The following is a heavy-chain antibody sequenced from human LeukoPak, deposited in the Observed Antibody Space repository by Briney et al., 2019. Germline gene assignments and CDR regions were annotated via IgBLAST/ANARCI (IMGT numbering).Heavy chain of an antibody. Sequence: PGGSLRLSCAGSGFIFSNHALSWVRQAPGKGLDWVSGLTASGRSMFYADAVKGRFTISRDNSKNTLFLQMNSLSVEDTALYYCARRYGGVLKSWGQGTLVIVSS. CDR3: ARRYGGVLKS. J-gene: IGHJ5*02. D-gene: IGHD3-16*01. V-gene: IGHV3-23*01. CDR2: LTASGRSM. CDR1: GFIFSNHA.